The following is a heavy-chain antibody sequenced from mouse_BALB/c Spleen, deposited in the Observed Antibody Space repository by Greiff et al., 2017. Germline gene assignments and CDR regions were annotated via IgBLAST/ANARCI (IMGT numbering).Heavy chain of an antibody. V-gene: IGHV5-4*02. CDR2: ISDGGSYT. CDR3: ARERDGQKFYAMDY. J-gene: IGHJ4*01. Sequence: DVKLVESGGGLVKPGGSLKLSCAASGFTFSDYYMYWVRQTPEKRLEWVATISDGGSYTYYPDSVKGRFTISRDNAKNNLYLQMSSLKSEDTAMYYCARERDGQKFYAMDYWGQGTSVTVSS. CDR1: GFTFSDYY. D-gene: IGHD1-3*01.